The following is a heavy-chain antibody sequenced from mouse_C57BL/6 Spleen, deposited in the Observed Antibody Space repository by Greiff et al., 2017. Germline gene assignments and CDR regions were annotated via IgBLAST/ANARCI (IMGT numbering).Heavy chain of an antibody. J-gene: IGHJ1*03. Sequence: QVQLQQPGAELVMPGASVKLSCKASGYTFTSYWMHWVKQRPGQGLEWIGEIDPSDSYTNYNQKFKGKFTLTVDKSSSTAYMQLGSLMSENSAVYYCARPRVVTNGYFDVRGTGTTVTGS. CDR1: GYTFTSYW. V-gene: IGHV1-69*01. CDR3: ARPRVVTNGYFDV. D-gene: IGHD2-5*01. CDR2: IDPSDSYT.